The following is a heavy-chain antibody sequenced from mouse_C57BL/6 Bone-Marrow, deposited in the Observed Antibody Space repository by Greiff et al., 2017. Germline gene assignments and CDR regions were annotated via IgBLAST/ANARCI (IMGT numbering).Heavy chain of an antibody. CDR1: GFTFSDYY. V-gene: IGHV5-12*01. J-gene: IGHJ4*01. Sequence: EVMLVESGGGLVQPGGSLKLSCAASGFTFSDYYMYWVRQTPEKRLEWVAYISNGGGSTYYPDTVKGRFTISRENAKNNLYLQMSRLKSEDTAMYYCARHDGYYVRYAMDYWGQGTSVTVSS. CDR3: ARHDGYYVRYAMDY. D-gene: IGHD2-3*01. CDR2: ISNGGGST.